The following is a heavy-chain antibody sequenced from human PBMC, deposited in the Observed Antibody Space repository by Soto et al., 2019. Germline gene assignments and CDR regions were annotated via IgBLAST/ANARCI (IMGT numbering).Heavy chain of an antibody. V-gene: IGHV4-31*03. J-gene: IGHJ4*02. Sequence: PSETLSLTCTVSGGSISSGGYYWSWIRQHPGKGLEWIGYIYYSGSTYYNPSLKSRVTISVDTSKNQFSLKLSSVTAADTAVYYCARDRRFGELLAFDYWGQGTLVTVSS. CDR3: ARDRRFGELLAFDY. CDR2: IYYSGST. CDR1: GGSISSGGYY. D-gene: IGHD3-10*01.